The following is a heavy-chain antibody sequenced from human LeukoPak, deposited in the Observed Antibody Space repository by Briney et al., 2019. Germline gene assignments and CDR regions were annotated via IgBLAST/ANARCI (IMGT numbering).Heavy chain of an antibody. V-gene: IGHV3-30*04. Sequence: GGSLRLSCAASGFTFSSYAMHWVRQTPGKGLEWVAVISYDGSHKYYADSVKGRFTISRDNSKNTLYLQMNSLRAEDTAVYYCAKDPNPSYDSSGYYYNDAFDIWGQGTMVTVSS. CDR1: GFTFSSYA. D-gene: IGHD3-22*01. CDR2: ISYDGSHK. J-gene: IGHJ3*02. CDR3: AKDPNPSYDSSGYYYNDAFDI.